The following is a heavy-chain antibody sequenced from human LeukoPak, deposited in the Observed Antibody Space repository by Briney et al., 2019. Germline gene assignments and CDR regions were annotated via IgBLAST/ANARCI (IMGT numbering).Heavy chain of an antibody. V-gene: IGHV3-74*01. D-gene: IGHD2/OR15-2a*01. CDR1: GVTFSGSW. CDR2: VNSDGSTT. Sequence: GGSLRLSCIASGVTFSGSWMHWDRHVPGPGLEWVSRVNSDGSTTAYAHSVKGLFTIARDNAKTMLYLQMNSLRADDTAMYYCARAIGLDFDFWGQGTLVTVSS. J-gene: IGHJ4*02. CDR3: ARAIGLDFDF.